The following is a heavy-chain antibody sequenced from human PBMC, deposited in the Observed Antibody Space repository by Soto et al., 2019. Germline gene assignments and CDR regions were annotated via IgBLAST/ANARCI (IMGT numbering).Heavy chain of an antibody. Sequence: QVQVVQSGAEVKKPGSSVKVSCKASGGTFSNYAISWVRQAPGQGLEWMGGIIPISGTANYAQKFQGRVTITAGEYTSTAYMELSSLRSEDTAVYYCARSQGSSTSLEIYYYYYYGMDVWGQGTTVTVSS. D-gene: IGHD2-2*01. CDR1: GGTFSNYA. CDR2: IIPISGTA. V-gene: IGHV1-69*01. J-gene: IGHJ6*02. CDR3: ARSQGSSTSLEIYYYYYYGMDV.